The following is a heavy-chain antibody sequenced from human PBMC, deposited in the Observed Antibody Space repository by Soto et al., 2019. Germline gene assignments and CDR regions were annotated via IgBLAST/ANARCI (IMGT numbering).Heavy chain of an antibody. Sequence: PSETLSLTCTFYGGSISSSSFRWGWIRQPPGKGLERIGRIYYSGSTYYSQSLKNRVTISVDTSKNQFSLMLSSVTAAYTAVYYCARRERAAGTDWWFDPWGQGTLVTVS. CDR2: IYYSGST. J-gene: IGHJ5*02. CDR1: GGSISSSSFR. D-gene: IGHD6-13*01. V-gene: IGHV4-39*01. CDR3: ARRERAAGTDWWFDP.